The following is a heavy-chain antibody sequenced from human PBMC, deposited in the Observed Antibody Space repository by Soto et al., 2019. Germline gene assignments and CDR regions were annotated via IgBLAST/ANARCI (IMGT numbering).Heavy chain of an antibody. CDR1: GGSFSGYY. D-gene: IGHD3-3*01. CDR3: ARGGDYDFWSGYHLNWFDP. V-gene: IGHV4-34*01. J-gene: IGHJ5*02. CDR2: INHSGST. Sequence: SETLSLTCAFYGGSFSGYYWSWIRQPPGKGLEWIGEINHSGSTNYNPSLKGRVTISVDTSKNQFSLKLSSVTAADTAVYCCARGGDYDFWSGYHLNWFDPWGQGTLVTVSS.